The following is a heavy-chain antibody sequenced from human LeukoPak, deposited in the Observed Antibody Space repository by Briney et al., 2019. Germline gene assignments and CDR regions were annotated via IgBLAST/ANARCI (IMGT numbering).Heavy chain of an antibody. J-gene: IGHJ4*02. Sequence: GGSLRLSCAASGFTFSSYAMHWVRQAPGKGLEWVAVISFDGSDKYYADSVKGRFTISRDNSKNTLYLQMNSLRAEDTAVYYCARKYYGSGSYFPYWGQGTLVTVSS. D-gene: IGHD3-10*01. V-gene: IGHV3-30*04. CDR1: GFTFSSYA. CDR2: ISFDGSDK. CDR3: ARKYYGSGSYFPY.